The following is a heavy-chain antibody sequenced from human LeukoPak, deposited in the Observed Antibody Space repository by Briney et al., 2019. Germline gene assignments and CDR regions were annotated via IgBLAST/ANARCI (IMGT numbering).Heavy chain of an antibody. J-gene: IGHJ5*02. CDR1: GFTFSSYE. V-gene: IGHV3-48*03. Sequence: GGSLRLSCAASGFTFSSYEMNWVRQAPGKGLEWVSYISSSGSTIYYADSVKGRFTISRDNSKNTLYLQMNSLRAEDTAVYYCARAYRPRGWFDPWGQGTLVTVSS. D-gene: IGHD1-14*01. CDR2: ISSSGSTI. CDR3: ARAYRPRGWFDP.